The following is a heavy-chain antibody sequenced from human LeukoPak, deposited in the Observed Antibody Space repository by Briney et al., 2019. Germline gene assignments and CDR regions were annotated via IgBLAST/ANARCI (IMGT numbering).Heavy chain of an antibody. D-gene: IGHD3-22*01. J-gene: IGHJ5*02. CDR2: IYHSGST. CDR1: GYSISSGYY. CDR3: ARVPDYYDSSGYYRFDP. V-gene: IGHV4-38-2*02. Sequence: SETLSLTCTVSGYSISSGYYWGWIRQPPGKGLVWIGSIYHSGSTYYNPSLKSRVTISVDTSKNQFSLKLSSVTAADTAVYYCARVPDYYDSSGYYRFDPWGQGTLVTVSS.